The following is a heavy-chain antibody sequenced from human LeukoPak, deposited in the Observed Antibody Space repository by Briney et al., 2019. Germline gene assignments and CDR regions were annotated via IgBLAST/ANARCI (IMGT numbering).Heavy chain of an antibody. CDR3: AGTYSSSWYSYYYYGMDV. CDR1: GGSISSYY. D-gene: IGHD6-13*01. CDR2: IYYSGST. V-gene: IGHV4-59*08. Sequence: PSETLSLTCTVSGGSISSYYWSWIRQPPGKGLEWIGYIYYSGSTNYNPSLKSRVTISVDTSKNQFSLKLSSVTAADTAVYYCAGTYSSSWYSYYYYGMDVWGQGTTVTVSS. J-gene: IGHJ6*02.